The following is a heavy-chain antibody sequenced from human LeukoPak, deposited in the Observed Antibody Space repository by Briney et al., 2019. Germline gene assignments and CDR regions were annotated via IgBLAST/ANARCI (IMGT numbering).Heavy chain of an antibody. J-gene: IGHJ6*02. V-gene: IGHV3-23*01. CDR3: ARGLEDDILTGYLRPWYYGMDV. CDR2: ISGSGGST. CDR1: GFTFSSYA. Sequence: GGSLRLSCAASGFTFSSYAMSWVRQAPGKGLEWVSAISGSGGSTYYADSVKGRFTISRDNSKNTLYLQMNSLRAEDTAVYYCARGLEDDILTGYLRPWYYGMDVWGQGTTVTVSS. D-gene: IGHD3-9*01.